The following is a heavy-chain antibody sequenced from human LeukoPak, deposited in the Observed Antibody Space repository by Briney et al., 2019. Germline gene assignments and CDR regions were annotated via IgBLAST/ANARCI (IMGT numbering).Heavy chain of an antibody. CDR1: GYTFTSYG. CDR3: ARDLVWWFGELFRYYYYGMDV. Sequence: ASVKVSCKASGYTFTSYGISWVRQAPGQGLEWMGWISAYNGNTNYAQKLQGRVTMTTDTSTSTAYMELRSLRSDDTAVYYCARDLVWWFGELFRYYYYGMDVWGQGTTVTVSS. D-gene: IGHD3-10*01. CDR2: ISAYNGNT. V-gene: IGHV1-18*01. J-gene: IGHJ6*02.